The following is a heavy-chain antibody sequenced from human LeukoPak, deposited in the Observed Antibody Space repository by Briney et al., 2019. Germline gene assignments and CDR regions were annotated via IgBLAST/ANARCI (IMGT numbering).Heavy chain of an antibody. Sequence: SETLSLTCAVSGGSISSSHWWSWVRQPPGKGLEWIGEIYHSGSTNYNPSLESRVTISVDMSKNEFSLKLNSVTAADTAVYYCASLRDYSGPGSPRYWGQGTLVTVSS. J-gene: IGHJ4*02. CDR1: GGSISSSHW. CDR2: IYHSGST. CDR3: ASLRDYSGPGSPRY. D-gene: IGHD3-10*01. V-gene: IGHV4-4*02.